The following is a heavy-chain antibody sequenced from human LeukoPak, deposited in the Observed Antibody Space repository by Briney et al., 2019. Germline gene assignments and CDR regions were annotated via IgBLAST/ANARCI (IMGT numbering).Heavy chain of an antibody. Sequence: ASVKVSCKASGYIFTSYTMNWVYQAPGQRLEWMGWINAGNGYTKYSQKFQDRVTITRDTSASTAYMELSSLRSEDTAVYYCATGRGVIIPSWYFDLWGRGTLVTVSS. V-gene: IGHV1-3*01. CDR1: GYIFTSYT. CDR2: INAGNGYT. J-gene: IGHJ2*01. CDR3: ATGRGVIIPSWYFDL. D-gene: IGHD3-10*01.